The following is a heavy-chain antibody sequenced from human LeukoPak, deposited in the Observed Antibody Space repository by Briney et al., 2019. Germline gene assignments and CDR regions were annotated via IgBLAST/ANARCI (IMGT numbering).Heavy chain of an antibody. CDR1: GGSFNDYS. CDR3: ARLGLYTSSWHRYYYFDY. J-gene: IGHJ4*02. D-gene: IGHD6-13*01. Sequence: SETLSLTCGVHGGSFNDYSWTWIRQSPGKGLEWIGEIKHSGSASYNPSLKSRFTMSVDASKNQFSLRLSSVTAADTAVYYCARLGLYTSSWHRYYYFDYWGQGTLVTVSS. CDR2: IKHSGSA. V-gene: IGHV4-34*01.